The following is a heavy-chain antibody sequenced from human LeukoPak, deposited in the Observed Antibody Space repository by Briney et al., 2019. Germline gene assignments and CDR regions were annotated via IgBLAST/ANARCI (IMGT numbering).Heavy chain of an antibody. J-gene: IGHJ4*02. CDR3: AREVIGTSHCYY. V-gene: IGHV1-69*13. Sequence: ASVKVSCKASGGTFSSYAISWVRQAPGQGLEWMGGIIPIFGTANYAQKFQGRVTITADESTSTAYMELSSLRSEDTAVCYCAREVIGTSHCYYWGQGTLVTVSS. D-gene: IGHD2-2*01. CDR2: IIPIFGTA. CDR1: GGTFSSYA.